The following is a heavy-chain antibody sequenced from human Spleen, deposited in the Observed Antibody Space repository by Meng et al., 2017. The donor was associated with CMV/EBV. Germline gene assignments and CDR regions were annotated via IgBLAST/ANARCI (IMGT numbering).Heavy chain of an antibody. D-gene: IGHD6-13*01. J-gene: IGHJ4*02. CDR2: LYDGGNT. CDR3: AAAGTKFDY. V-gene: IGHV4-59*01. Sequence: SETLSLTCTVSGGSIRRYYWSWIRQSPGKGLEWIGYLYDGGNTNYNPSLKSRVTISVDTSKNQFSLKLSSVTAADTAVYYCAAAGTKFDYWGQGTLVTVSS. CDR1: GGSIRRYY.